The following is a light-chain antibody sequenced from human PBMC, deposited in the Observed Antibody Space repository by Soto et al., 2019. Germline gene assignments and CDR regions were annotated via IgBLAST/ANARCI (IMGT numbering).Light chain of an antibody. CDR1: DIISXW. CDR2: KAS. CDR3: QQYNSYSRT. Sequence: DIQMTQSPSTLSASVGDRVTITWRASDIISXWLAWYQQKPGKAPKLLIYKASSLESGVPSRFSGSGSGTEFTLTISSLQPDDFATYYCQQYNSYSRTFGPGTKVDIK. J-gene: IGKJ1*01. V-gene: IGKV1-5*03.